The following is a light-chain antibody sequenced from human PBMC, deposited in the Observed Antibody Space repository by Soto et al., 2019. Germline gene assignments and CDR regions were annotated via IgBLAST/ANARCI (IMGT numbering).Light chain of an antibody. Sequence: DVVMTQSALSLPVTLGPPASISCRSSQSLVYTDGNTYLTWFQQRPGQSPRRLIYRVSTRDSGVPDRFSGSVSGTDFTLKINRVEADDVGVYYCMQGTHWPPTFGQGTKVEIK. CDR3: MQGTHWPPT. CDR2: RVS. J-gene: IGKJ1*01. CDR1: QSLVYTDGNTY. V-gene: IGKV2-30*01.